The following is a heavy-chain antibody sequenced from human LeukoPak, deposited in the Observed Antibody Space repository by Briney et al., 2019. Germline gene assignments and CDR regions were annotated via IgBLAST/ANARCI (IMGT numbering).Heavy chain of an antibody. CDR3: ARDQNPLGEGNYFDY. CDR1: GSSISSYY. J-gene: IGHJ4*02. Sequence: SETLSLTCTVSGSSISSYYWSWIRQPAGKGLEWIGRIYTSGSTNYNPSLKSRVTMSVDTSKNQFSLKLSSVTAADTAVYYCARDQNPLGEGNYFDYWGQGTLVTVSS. CDR2: IYTSGST. D-gene: IGHD3-16*01. V-gene: IGHV4-4*07.